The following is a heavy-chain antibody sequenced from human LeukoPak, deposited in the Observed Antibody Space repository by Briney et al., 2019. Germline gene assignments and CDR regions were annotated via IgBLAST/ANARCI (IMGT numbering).Heavy chain of an antibody. CDR2: IYHSGST. V-gene: IGHV4-30-2*01. D-gene: IGHD3-3*01. J-gene: IGHJ5*02. CDR1: GGSISSGGYS. CDR3: ARMVRFLEFDP. Sequence: SETLSLTCAVSGGSISSGGYSWSWIRQPPGKGLEWIGYIYHSGSTYYNPSLKSRVTISVDRSKNQFSLKLSSVTAADTAVYYCARMVRFLEFDPWGQGTLVTVSS.